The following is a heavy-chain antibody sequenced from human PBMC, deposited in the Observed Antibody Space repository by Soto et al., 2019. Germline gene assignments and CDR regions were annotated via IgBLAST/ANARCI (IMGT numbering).Heavy chain of an antibody. CDR1: GFTFSSYA. J-gene: IGHJ4*02. Sequence: GGSLRLSCAASGFTFSSYAMSWVRQAPGKGLEWISAISGSGGSTYYADSVKGRFTISRDNSKNTLYLQMNSLRAEDTAVYYCAKDPRSAAAGTGDYWGQGTLVTVSS. D-gene: IGHD6-13*01. CDR2: ISGSGGST. V-gene: IGHV3-23*01. CDR3: AKDPRSAAAGTGDY.